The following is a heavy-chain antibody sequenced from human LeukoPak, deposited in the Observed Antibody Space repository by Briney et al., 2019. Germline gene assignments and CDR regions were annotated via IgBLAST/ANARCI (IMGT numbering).Heavy chain of an antibody. Sequence: SETLSLTCTVSGGSISSGGYYWSWIRQHPGKGLEWIGYIYYSGGTYYNPSLKSRVTISVDTSKNQFSLKLSSETAADTAVYYCARVEYCSSTSCYTDNWFDPWGQGTLVTVSS. CDR1: GGSISSGGYY. V-gene: IGHV4-31*03. J-gene: IGHJ5*02. CDR2: IYYSGGT. D-gene: IGHD2-2*01. CDR3: ARVEYCSSTSCYTDNWFDP.